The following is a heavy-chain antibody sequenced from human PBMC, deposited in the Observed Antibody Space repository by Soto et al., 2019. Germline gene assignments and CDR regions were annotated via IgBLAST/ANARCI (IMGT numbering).Heavy chain of an antibody. Sequence: QITLKESGPTLVKPTQTLTLTCTFSGFSLSTTRVGVGWIRQPPGKALEWLALIYWDDDKRYSPFLKSRPTITKYTSKNQVVLTMTNMDPMDTATYFCAHTLVAGLGYYFDYWGQGTLVTVSS. CDR3: AHTLVAGLGYYFDY. CDR1: GFSLSTTRVG. J-gene: IGHJ4*02. V-gene: IGHV2-5*02. D-gene: IGHD6-19*01. CDR2: IYWDDDK.